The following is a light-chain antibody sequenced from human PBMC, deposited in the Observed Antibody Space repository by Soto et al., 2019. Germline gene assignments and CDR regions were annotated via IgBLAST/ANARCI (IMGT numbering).Light chain of an antibody. CDR3: QQYNTWPPLT. J-gene: IGKJ4*01. Sequence: EIVMTQSPVTLSVSPGERATLSCRASQSVSGNLAWYQQKPGQAPRLLIYGASTRATGIPARFSGSGSGTEFTLTISSLRSEDFAVYYCQQYNTWPPLTFGGGTKVDIK. CDR1: QSVSGN. CDR2: GAS. V-gene: IGKV3-15*01.